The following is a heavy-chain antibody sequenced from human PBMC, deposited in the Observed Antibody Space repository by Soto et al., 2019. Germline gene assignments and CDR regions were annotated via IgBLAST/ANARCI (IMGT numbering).Heavy chain of an antibody. Sequence: ASVKVSCKASGYTFTSYYMHWVRQAPGQGLEWMGIINPSGGSTSYAQKFQGRVTMTRDTSTSTVYMELSSLRSDDTAVYYCARVSLKGITGTTADYWGQGTLVTVSS. CDR3: ARVSLKGITGTTADY. D-gene: IGHD1-7*01. CDR2: INPSGGST. V-gene: IGHV1-46*01. CDR1: GYTFTSYY. J-gene: IGHJ4*02.